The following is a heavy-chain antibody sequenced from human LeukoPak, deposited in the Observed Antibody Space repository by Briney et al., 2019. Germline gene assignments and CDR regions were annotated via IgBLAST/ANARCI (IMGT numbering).Heavy chain of an antibody. D-gene: IGHD3-10*01. J-gene: IGHJ6*03. CDR3: ARPKRGLTGTYYYYYMDV. CDR2: VFYSGCA. Sequence: SETLSLTCTVSAGSISSRNYYWDWIRQPPGKGLEWIANVFYSGCAYYNLSLKSRIAISVDTSKNLFSLKLNSGPAADTAVYYCARPKRGLTGTYYYYYMDVWGKGTTVTIS. CDR1: AGSISSRNYY. V-gene: IGHV4-39*01.